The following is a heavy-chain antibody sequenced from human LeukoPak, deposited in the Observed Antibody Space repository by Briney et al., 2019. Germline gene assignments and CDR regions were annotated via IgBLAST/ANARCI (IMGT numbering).Heavy chain of an antibody. J-gene: IGHJ4*02. CDR1: GYTFTGYY. Sequence: GASVKVSCKASGYTFTGYYMQWVRQAPGQGLEWMGRIIPILGIANYAQKFQGRVTITADKSTSTAYMELSSLRSEDTAVYYCAGLRGGYSYGYVFGYWGQGTLVTVSS. D-gene: IGHD5-18*01. V-gene: IGHV1-69*02. CDR3: AGLRGGYSYGYVFGY. CDR2: IIPILGIA.